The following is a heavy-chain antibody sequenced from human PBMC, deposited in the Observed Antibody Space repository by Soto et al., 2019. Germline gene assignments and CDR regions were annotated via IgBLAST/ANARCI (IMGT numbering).Heavy chain of an antibody. V-gene: IGHV3-30*18. D-gene: IGHD2-15*01. J-gene: IGHJ6*02. Sequence: GGSLIVSCAAAGFTFSSYVMHWVRQAPGKGLEWVAVISYDGSNKYYADSVKGRFTISRDNSKNTLYLQMNSLRAEDTAVYYCAKDSRLGDSLPYYYGMDVWGQGTTVTVSS. CDR2: ISYDGSNK. CDR3: AKDSRLGDSLPYYYGMDV. CDR1: GFTFSSYV.